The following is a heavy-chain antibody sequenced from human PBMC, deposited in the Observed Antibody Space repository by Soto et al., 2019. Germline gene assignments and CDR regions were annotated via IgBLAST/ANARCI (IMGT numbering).Heavy chain of an antibody. CDR2: IKSMTDGGTV. Sequence: EVQLVESGGGSVQPGGSLRLSCVASGFTFSNAWMTWVRQAPGKGLKWVGRIKSMTDGGTVDYAAPVKGRFTISRDDSKNILYLDINSLKTVATAVYYCTSFFPPRGRLLDTWGQGPLVTVAS. CDR3: TSFFPPRGRLLDT. J-gene: IGHJ5*02. V-gene: IGHV3-15*07. CDR1: GFTFSNAW. D-gene: IGHD2-15*01.